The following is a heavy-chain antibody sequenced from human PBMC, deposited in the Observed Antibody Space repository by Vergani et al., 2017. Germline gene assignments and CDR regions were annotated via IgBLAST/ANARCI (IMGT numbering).Heavy chain of an antibody. CDR2: ISGSGGST. J-gene: IGHJ4*02. D-gene: IGHD2-15*01. CDR1: GFTFSSYA. Sequence: VQLVESGGGVVQPGGSLRLSCAASGFTFSSYAMSWVRQAPGKGLEWVSAISGSGGSTYYADSVKGRFTISRDNSKNTLYLQMNSLSAEDTAVYYCAQDRISLSSPYYFDYWGQGTLVTVSS. CDR3: AQDRISLSSPYYFDY. V-gene: IGHV3-23*04.